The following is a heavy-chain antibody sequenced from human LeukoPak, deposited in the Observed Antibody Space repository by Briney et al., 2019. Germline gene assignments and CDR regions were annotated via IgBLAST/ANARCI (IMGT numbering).Heavy chain of an antibody. V-gene: IGHV3-9*01. J-gene: IGHJ4*02. D-gene: IGHD2-2*01. Sequence: PGGSLRLSCAASGFTFDDYAMHWVRQAPGKGLEWVSGISWNSGSIDYADSVKGRFTISRDNAKNSLYLQMNSLRAEDTALYYCANDYCSSSSCYYNYWGQGTLVTVSS. CDR1: GFTFDDYA. CDR2: ISWNSGSI. CDR3: ANDYCSSSSCYYNY.